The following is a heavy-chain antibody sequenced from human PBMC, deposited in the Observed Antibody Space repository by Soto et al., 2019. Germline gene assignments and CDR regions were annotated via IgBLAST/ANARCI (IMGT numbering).Heavy chain of an antibody. Sequence: QVHLVQSGAEVKKPGASVKVSCKASGYIFSGYYMHWVRQAPGQGLEWMGWINPNNGGTNYAQKFQGRVTMTTDPSISTAYMELSSLRSEDTAVYYCARDSRVTIFGVVPNWFDPWGQGTLVTVSS. CDR1: GYIFSGYY. J-gene: IGHJ5*02. CDR2: INPNNGGT. V-gene: IGHV1-2*02. CDR3: ARDSRVTIFGVVPNWFDP. D-gene: IGHD3-3*01.